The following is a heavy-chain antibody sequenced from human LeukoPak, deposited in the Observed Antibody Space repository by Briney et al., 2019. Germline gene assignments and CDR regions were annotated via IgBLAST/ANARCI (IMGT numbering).Heavy chain of an antibody. J-gene: IGHJ4*02. D-gene: IGHD3-3*01. Sequence: SETLSLTCTVSGGSISSSSYYWGWIRQPPGKGLECIGSIYYSGSTYYNPSLKSRVTISVDTSKNQFSLKLSSVTAADTAVYYCARRGRILEWLLPMYYFDYWGQGTLVTVSS. CDR1: GGSISSSSYY. V-gene: IGHV4-39*01. CDR2: IYYSGST. CDR3: ARRGRILEWLLPMYYFDY.